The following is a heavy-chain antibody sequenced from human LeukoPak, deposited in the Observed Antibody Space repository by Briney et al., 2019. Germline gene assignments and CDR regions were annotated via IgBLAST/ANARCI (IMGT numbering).Heavy chain of an antibody. D-gene: IGHD6-13*01. Sequence: GGSLRLSCAASAFTLSSYAMNWVRQAPGKGLEWVSCISSSGTKYYADSVKGRFTTSRDNGKSSLFLEMNSLRDEDTAVYYCARGPSSSSWSRFDPWGQGTLVTVSS. V-gene: IGHV3-48*02. CDR1: AFTLSSYA. J-gene: IGHJ5*02. CDR2: ISSSGTK. CDR3: ARGPSSSSWSRFDP.